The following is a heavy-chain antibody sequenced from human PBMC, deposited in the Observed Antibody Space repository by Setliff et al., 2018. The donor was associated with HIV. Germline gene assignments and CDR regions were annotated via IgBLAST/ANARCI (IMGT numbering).Heavy chain of an antibody. V-gene: IGHV3-48*03. CDR3: ARDAAAPAAIEGAFDI. D-gene: IGHD2-2*02. J-gene: IGHJ3*02. Sequence: GGSLRLSCAASGFTFSSYEVNWVRQAPGKGLEWVSHISTSGGIIYYADSVKGRFTISRDNSKNSVYLQMNSLRAEDTAVYYCARDAAAPAAIEGAFDIWGQGTMVTVSS. CDR2: ISTSGGII. CDR1: GFTFSSYE.